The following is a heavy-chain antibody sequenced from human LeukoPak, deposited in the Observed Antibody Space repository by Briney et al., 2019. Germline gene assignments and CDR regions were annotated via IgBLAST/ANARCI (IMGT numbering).Heavy chain of an antibody. D-gene: IGHD3-16*02. CDR3: ARGDDYVWGSYRELDY. CDR2: ISAYNGNT. CDR1: GYTFTSYD. V-gene: IGHV1-18*01. Sequence: GASVKVSCKASGYTFTSYDINWVRQAPGQGLEWMGWISAYNGNTNYAQKLQGRVTMTTDTSTSTAYMELRSLRSDDTAVYYCARGDDYVWGSYRELDYWGQGTLVTVSS. J-gene: IGHJ4*02.